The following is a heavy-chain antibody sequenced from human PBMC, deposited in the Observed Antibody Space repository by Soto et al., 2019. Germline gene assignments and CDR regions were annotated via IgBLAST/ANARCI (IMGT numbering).Heavy chain of an antibody. Sequence: GGSLRLSCAASGFTFSSYAMSWVRQAPGKGLEWVSAISGSGGSTYYADSVKGRFTISRDNSKNTLYLQMNSLRAEDTAVYYCAKLWYYGDYVPYYYYYGMYVWGQGTTVTVSS. D-gene: IGHD4-17*01. V-gene: IGHV3-23*01. CDR1: GFTFSSYA. J-gene: IGHJ6*02. CDR2: ISGSGGST. CDR3: AKLWYYGDYVPYYYYYGMYV.